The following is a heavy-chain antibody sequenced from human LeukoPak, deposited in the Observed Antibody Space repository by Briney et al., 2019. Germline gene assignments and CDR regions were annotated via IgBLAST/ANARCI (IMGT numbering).Heavy chain of an antibody. Sequence: RSSETLSLTCTVSGGSISSYYWSWIRQPPGKGLEWIGYIYYSGSTNYNPSLKSRVTISVDTSKNQFSLKLSSVTAADTAVYYCARSGSVAGIGVGAPTSSLVYYYYGMDVWGQGTTATVSS. CDR3: ARSGSVAGIGVGAPTSSLVYYYYGMDV. D-gene: IGHD6-19*01. V-gene: IGHV4-59*08. CDR1: GGSISSYY. CDR2: IYYSGST. J-gene: IGHJ6*02.